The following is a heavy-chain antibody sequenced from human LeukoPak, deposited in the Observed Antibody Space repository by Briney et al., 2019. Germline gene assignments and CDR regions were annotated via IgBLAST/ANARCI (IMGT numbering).Heavy chain of an antibody. CDR3: ARQYCISTSCYQDVFDI. D-gene: IGHD2-2*01. J-gene: IGHJ3*02. Sequence: GESLKISCKGSGYSFSNYWIGWVRQMPGKGLEWMGIIYPGDSDTRYSSSFQGHVTISADKSITTAYLQWSSLKASDTAIYYCARQYCISTSCYQDVFDIWGQGTMVTVSS. CDR2: IYPGDSDT. CDR1: GYSFSNYW. V-gene: IGHV5-51*01.